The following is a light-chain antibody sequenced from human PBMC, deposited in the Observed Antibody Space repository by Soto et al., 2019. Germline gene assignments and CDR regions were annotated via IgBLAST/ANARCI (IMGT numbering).Light chain of an antibody. CDR1: QTVNSN. Sequence: EVVVTQSPATLSLSPGERASLSCRTSQTVNSNLAWYQQKPGQAPRLLIYAASTRAAGIPARFSGSGSATEFTLTISSLQSEDFAVYYCHQYDDWPPWTFGQGTKVE. CDR2: AAS. V-gene: IGKV3D-15*01. CDR3: HQYDDWPPWT. J-gene: IGKJ1*01.